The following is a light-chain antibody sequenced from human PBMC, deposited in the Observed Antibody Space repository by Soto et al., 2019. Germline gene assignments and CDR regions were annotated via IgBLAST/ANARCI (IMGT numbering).Light chain of an antibody. V-gene: IGLV2-14*01. Sequence: QSVLTQPASVSGSPGQSITISCTGTSSDVGTYNYISWYQQHAGKVPKLIIYDVSKRPSGVSDRFSGSKSGNTASLTISWLQAEDEADYYCSSYTSSSTLVFGGGTKLTVL. CDR3: SSYTSSSTLV. J-gene: IGLJ2*01. CDR1: SSDVGTYNY. CDR2: DVS.